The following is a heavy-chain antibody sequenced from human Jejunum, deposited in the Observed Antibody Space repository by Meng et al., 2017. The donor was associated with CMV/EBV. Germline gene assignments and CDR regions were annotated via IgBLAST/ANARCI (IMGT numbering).Heavy chain of an antibody. V-gene: IGHV3-48*04. CDR1: GFTFSAYS. CDR2: ISSSGSTL. Sequence: SGFTFSAYSMHWVRQAPGKGLEWVSYISSSGSTLYYADSVKGRFTISRDHAKNSLYLQMTSLRAEDTAMYYCARDRKGYQPYYFDYWGQGTRVTVSS. D-gene: IGHD2-2*01. CDR3: ARDRKGYQPYYFDY. J-gene: IGHJ4*02.